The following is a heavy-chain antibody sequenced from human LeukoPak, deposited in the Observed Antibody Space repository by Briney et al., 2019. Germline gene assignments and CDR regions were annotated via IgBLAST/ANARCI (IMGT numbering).Heavy chain of an antibody. CDR1: GFTFSDYA. D-gene: IGHD3-9*01. J-gene: IGHJ4*02. CDR2: ITGSGGNT. V-gene: IGHV3-23*01. CDR3: AKWGDYDVLTGYYVSDY. Sequence: GGSLRLSCAASGFTFSDYAMSWVRQAPGKGLEWVSAITGSGGNTYYADSVKGRFTISRDNSKNTVFLQMNSLRAEDTAVYYCAKWGDYDVLTGYYVSDYWGQGTLVTVSS.